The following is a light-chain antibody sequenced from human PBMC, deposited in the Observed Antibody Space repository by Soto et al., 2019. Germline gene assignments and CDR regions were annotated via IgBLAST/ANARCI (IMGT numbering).Light chain of an antibody. J-gene: IGLJ2*01. Sequence: QLVLTKSPSASASLGASVKLTCTLSSGHSNYAIAWHQQQPENGPRYLMKLNRDGSHRKGDGIPNRFSGSSSGAERYLTISSLQSEYEADYYCQTWGTGIVIFGGGTKLTVL. CDR2: LNRDGSH. CDR1: SGHSNYA. V-gene: IGLV4-69*01. CDR3: QTWGTGIVI.